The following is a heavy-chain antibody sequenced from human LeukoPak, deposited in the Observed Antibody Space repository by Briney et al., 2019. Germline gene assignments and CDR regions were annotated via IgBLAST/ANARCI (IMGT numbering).Heavy chain of an antibody. D-gene: IGHD3-22*01. J-gene: IGHJ4*02. CDR2: FDRGSLDT. CDR1: GFTLSDYP. CDR3: VRDSDRRSDY. Sequence: GGSLRLSCAASGFTLSDYPMTWVRQAPGKGLQWVSLFDRGSLDTYYADSVRGRFTVSRDNDKNTLYLQMNSLRAEDTAVYYCVRDSDRRSDYWGQGTLVTVSS. V-gene: IGHV3-23*01.